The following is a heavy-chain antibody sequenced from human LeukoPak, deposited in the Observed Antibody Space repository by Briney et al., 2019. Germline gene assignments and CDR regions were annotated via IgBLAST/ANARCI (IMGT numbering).Heavy chain of an antibody. CDR3: ARNWHYRLD. D-gene: IGHD1-7*01. CDR1: GGSISSGGYY. Sequence: SETLSLTCTVSGGSISSGGYYWSWIRQHPGKGLEWIGYIYYGGSTYYNPSLKSRVTISVDTSKNQFSLKLSSVTAADTAAYYCARNWHYRLDWGQGTLVTVSS. CDR2: IYYGGST. J-gene: IGHJ4*02. V-gene: IGHV4-31*03.